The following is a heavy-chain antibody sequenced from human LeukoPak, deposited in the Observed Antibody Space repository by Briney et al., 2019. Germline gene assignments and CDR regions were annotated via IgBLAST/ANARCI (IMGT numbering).Heavy chain of an antibody. Sequence: ASVKVSCKASGYTFIGYYMHWVRQAPGQGLEWMGWINPNSGGTIYAQKFQGRVTMTEDTSTDTAYMELSSLRSEDTAVYYCATDRIAAAPSDWGQGTLVTVSS. J-gene: IGHJ4*02. CDR2: INPNSGGT. D-gene: IGHD6-13*01. CDR3: ATDRIAAAPSD. CDR1: GYTFIGYY. V-gene: IGHV1-2*02.